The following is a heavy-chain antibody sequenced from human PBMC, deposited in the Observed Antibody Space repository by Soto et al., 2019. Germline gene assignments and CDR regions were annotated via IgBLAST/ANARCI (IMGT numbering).Heavy chain of an antibody. Sequence: SETLSLTCTVSGGSISSYYWSWIRQPPGKGLEWIGYIYYSGSTNYNPSLKSRVTISVDTSKNQFSLKLSSVTAADTAVYYCARAEVYYYDPFDPWGQGTLVTVSS. CDR2: IYYSGST. J-gene: IGHJ5*02. CDR3: ARAEVYYYDPFDP. D-gene: IGHD3-22*01. CDR1: GGSISSYY. V-gene: IGHV4-59*01.